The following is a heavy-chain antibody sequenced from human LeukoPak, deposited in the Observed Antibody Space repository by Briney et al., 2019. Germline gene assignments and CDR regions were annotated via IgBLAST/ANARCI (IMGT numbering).Heavy chain of an antibody. CDR3: ARATLDAAMVYWYFDL. D-gene: IGHD5-18*01. J-gene: IGHJ2*01. Sequence: ASVKVSCKASGYTSTRHYMHWVRQAPGQGLEWMGVIHPSGGSTSYAQNFQGRVTMTRDTSTSTVYVELSSLRPDDTAFYYCARATLDAAMVYWYFDLWGRGTLVTVSS. V-gene: IGHV1-46*01. CDR1: GYTSTRHY. CDR2: IHPSGGST.